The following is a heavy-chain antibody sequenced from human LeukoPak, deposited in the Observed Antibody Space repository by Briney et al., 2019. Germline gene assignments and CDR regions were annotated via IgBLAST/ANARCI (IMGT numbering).Heavy chain of an antibody. CDR2: ISSSSSYI. CDR3: ARPLSGSHSAFDI. CDR1: GFTFSSYS. J-gene: IGHJ3*02. Sequence: PGGSLRLSCGASGFTFSSYSMNWIRQAPGKGLEWVSSISSSSSYIYYADSVKGRFTISRDNAKNSLYLQMNSLRAEDTAVYYCARPLSGSHSAFDIWGQGTMVTVSS. V-gene: IGHV3-21*01. D-gene: IGHD6-25*01.